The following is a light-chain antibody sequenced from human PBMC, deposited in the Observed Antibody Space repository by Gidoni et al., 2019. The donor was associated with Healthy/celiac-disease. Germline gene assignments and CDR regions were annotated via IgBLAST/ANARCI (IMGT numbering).Light chain of an antibody. CDR2: DAS. V-gene: IGKV3-11*01. CDR1: QSVGSY. J-gene: IGKJ4*01. CDR3: QQRSSWLT. Sequence: EIVLTQSPATLSLSPGARATLSCRASQSVGSYLAWYQQKPGQAPRRLICDASNRATGIPARFSGSGSGTDFTLTISSLEPEDFAVYYCQQRSSWLTFGGGTKVEIK.